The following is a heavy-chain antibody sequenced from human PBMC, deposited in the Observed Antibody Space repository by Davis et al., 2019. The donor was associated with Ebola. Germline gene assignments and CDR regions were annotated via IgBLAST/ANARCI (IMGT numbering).Heavy chain of an antibody. CDR1: GYSFTTYG. CDR2: INPNSGGT. CDR3: AVSGDGLPSDY. J-gene: IGHJ4*02. D-gene: IGHD4-17*01. V-gene: IGHV1-2*06. Sequence: ASVKVSCKASGYSFTTYGMNWVRQAPGQGLEYMGRINPNSGGTDYAQKFQGRVTMTRDTSISTAYMEMSRLTSDDTAVFYCAVSGDGLPSDYWGQGTLVTVSS.